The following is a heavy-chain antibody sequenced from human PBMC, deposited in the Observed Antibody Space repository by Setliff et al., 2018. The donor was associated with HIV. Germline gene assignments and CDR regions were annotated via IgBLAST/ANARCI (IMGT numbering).Heavy chain of an antibody. D-gene: IGHD3-10*01. CDR1: GDPINSHY. CDR2: ISYNEYT. V-gene: IGHV4-59*08. J-gene: IGHJ1*01. CDR3: LRFQESPTRPSVNHFIY. Sequence: SETLSLTCTVSGDPINSHYWSWIRQPPGEGLEWIGHISYNEYTNYNPSLKSRVTMSADTSESQFSRRLTSVTASDTAVYYCLRFQESPTRPSVNHFIYWGQGILVTVSS.